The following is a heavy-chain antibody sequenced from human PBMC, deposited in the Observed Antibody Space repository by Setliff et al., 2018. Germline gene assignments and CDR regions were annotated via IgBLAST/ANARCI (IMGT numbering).Heavy chain of an antibody. J-gene: IGHJ4*02. CDR1: GLTFRTYA. D-gene: IGHD3-10*01. CDR2: TTGSGGDR. Sequence: GESLKISCAASGLTFRTYAMSWVRQAPGKGLEWVSSTTGSGGDRDYADSVKGRFTISRDNSKTTLYLQMNSLRAEDTAVYYCVTSTIIIYYFDFWGQGSPVTVSS. V-gene: IGHV3-23*01. CDR3: VTSTIIIYYFDF.